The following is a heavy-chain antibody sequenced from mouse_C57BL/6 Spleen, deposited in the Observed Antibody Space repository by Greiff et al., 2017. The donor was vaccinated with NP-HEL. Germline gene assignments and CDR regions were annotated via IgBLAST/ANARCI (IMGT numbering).Heavy chain of an antibody. CDR1: GFNIKDYY. J-gene: IGHJ3*01. D-gene: IGHD2-4*01. V-gene: IGHV14-1*01. Sequence: VQLQQSGAELVRPGASVKLSCTASGFNIKDYYMHWVKQRPEQGLEWIGRIDPEDGDTEYAPKFQGKATMTADTSSNTAYLQLSSLTSEDTAVYYCTTFGYDYDALAYWGQGTLVTVSA. CDR3: TTFGYDYDALAY. CDR2: IDPEDGDT.